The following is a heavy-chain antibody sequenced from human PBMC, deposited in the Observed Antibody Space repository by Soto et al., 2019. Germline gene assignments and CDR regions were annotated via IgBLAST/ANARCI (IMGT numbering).Heavy chain of an antibody. D-gene: IGHD3-16*01. CDR2: SSWNSGYM. Sequence: GGSLRLSCAASGFTFDDYAMHWVRQAPGKGLEWVSGSSWNSGYMGYAASVKPRLTISRDNAKNSLSLQMNSLRAEDTALYYCAKDISGRGSYYYYYGMDVWGQGTTVTVSS. CDR3: AKDISGRGSYYYYYGMDV. CDR1: GFTFDDYA. J-gene: IGHJ6*02. V-gene: IGHV3-9*01.